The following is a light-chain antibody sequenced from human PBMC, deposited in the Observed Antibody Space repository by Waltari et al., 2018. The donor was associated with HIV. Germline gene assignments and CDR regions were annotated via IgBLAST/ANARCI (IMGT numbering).Light chain of an antibody. CDR3: AAWDDSLNGYV. CDR2: YDD. CDR1: SSNPGSNA. J-gene: IGLJ1*01. V-gene: IGLV1-36*01. Sequence: QSVLTQPPSVSEAPRQRVTLSCSGSSSNPGSNAVNWYQQVPGKAPKLLIYYDDLLSSGVSDRFSGSKSGTSASLAIRGLQSEDEADYYCAAWDDSLNGYVFGSGTKVTVL.